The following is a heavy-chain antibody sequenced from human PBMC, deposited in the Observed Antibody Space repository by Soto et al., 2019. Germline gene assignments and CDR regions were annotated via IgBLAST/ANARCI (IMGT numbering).Heavy chain of an antibody. J-gene: IGHJ6*02. CDR2: INHSGST. Sequence: QVQLQQWGAGLLKPSETLSLTCAVYGGSFSGYYWSWIRQPPGKGLEWIGEINHSGSTNYNPSLKSRVTISVDTSKNQFSLKLSSVTAADTAVYYCARVSVVRGVIVYYYYGMDVWGQGTTVTVSS. D-gene: IGHD3-10*01. CDR3: ARVSVVRGVIVYYYYGMDV. V-gene: IGHV4-34*01. CDR1: GGSFSGYY.